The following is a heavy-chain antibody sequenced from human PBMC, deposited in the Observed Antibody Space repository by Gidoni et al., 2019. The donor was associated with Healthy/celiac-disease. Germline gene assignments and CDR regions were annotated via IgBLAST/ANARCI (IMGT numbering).Heavy chain of an antibody. Sequence: QVQLVESGGGLVKPGGSLRLSCAASGFTFSDYYMSWIRQAPGKGLEWVSYISSSSSYTNYADSVKGRFTISRDNAKNSLYLQMNSLRAEDTAVYYCARDGSLVSAAGLFDYWGQGTLVTVSS. CDR3: ARDGSLVSAAGLFDY. J-gene: IGHJ4*02. CDR1: GFTFSDYY. CDR2: ISSSSSYT. D-gene: IGHD6-13*01. V-gene: IGHV3-11*05.